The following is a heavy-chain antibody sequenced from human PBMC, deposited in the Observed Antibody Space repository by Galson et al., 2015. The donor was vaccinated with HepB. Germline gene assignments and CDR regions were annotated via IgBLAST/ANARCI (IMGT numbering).Heavy chain of an antibody. J-gene: IGHJ4*02. CDR2: INAGNGNT. D-gene: IGHD6-13*01. Sequence: SVKVSCKASGYTFTSYAMHWVRQAPGQRLEWMGWINAGNGNTKYSQKFQGRVTITRDTSASTAYMELSSLRSEDTAVYYCARDDGTRIAALAGFDYWGQGTLVTVSS. V-gene: IGHV1-3*01. CDR3: ARDDGTRIAALAGFDY. CDR1: GYTFTSYA.